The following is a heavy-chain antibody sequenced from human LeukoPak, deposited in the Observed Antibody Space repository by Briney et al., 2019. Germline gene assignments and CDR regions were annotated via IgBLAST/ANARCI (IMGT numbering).Heavy chain of an antibody. J-gene: IGHJ4*02. V-gene: IGHV3-21*01. CDR2: ISSSSSYI. Sequence: GGSLRLSCAASGFTFSSYSMNWVRQAPGKGLEWVSSISSSSSYIYYADSVKGRFTISRDNAKNSLYLQMNSLRAEDTAVYYCARDRGSTSVIDYWGQGTPVTVSS. CDR1: GFTFSSYS. CDR3: ARDRGSTSVIDY. D-gene: IGHD2-2*01.